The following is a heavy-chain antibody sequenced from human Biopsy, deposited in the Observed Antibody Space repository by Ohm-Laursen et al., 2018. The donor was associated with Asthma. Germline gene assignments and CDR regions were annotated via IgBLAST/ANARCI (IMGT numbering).Heavy chain of an antibody. Sequence: LRLSCAASGFAVSRDHMFWVRQAPGKGLEWVSVIYSGGTSHTADSVRGRFTISRDYSKNTLYLQMHSLRAEDTAFYYCARGDSSNWSHYYFDYWGQGTLVTVSS. CDR2: IYSGGTS. CDR3: ARGDSSNWSHYYFDY. D-gene: IGHD3-22*01. V-gene: IGHV3-53*01. J-gene: IGHJ4*02. CDR1: GFAVSRDH.